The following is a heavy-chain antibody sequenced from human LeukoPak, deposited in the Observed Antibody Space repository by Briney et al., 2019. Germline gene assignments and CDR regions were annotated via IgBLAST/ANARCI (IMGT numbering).Heavy chain of an antibody. J-gene: IGHJ4*02. CDR2: INPNSGGT. CDR1: GYTFTCYY. D-gene: IGHD3-22*01. V-gene: IGHV1-2*02. CDR3: ARAENTMTHLDY. Sequence: ASVKVSCKASGYTFTCYYMHWVRQAPGQGLEWMGWINPNSGGTNYAQKFQGRVTMTRDTSISTAYMELSRLRSDDTAVYYCARAENTMTHLDYWGQGTLVTVSS.